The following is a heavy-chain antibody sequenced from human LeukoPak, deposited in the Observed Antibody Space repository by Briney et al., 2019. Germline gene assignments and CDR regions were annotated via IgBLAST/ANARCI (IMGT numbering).Heavy chain of an antibody. J-gene: IGHJ6*03. CDR2: IYYSGST. CDR1: GGSISSYY. CDR3: ARALVGASGRYYYYMDV. V-gene: IGHV4-59*01. D-gene: IGHD1-26*01. Sequence: SETLSLTCTVSGGSISSYYWSWIRQPPGKGLEWIGYIYYSGSTNYNPSLKSRVTISVDTSKNQFSLKLSSVTAADTAVYYCARALVGASGRYYYYMDVWGKGTTVTVSS.